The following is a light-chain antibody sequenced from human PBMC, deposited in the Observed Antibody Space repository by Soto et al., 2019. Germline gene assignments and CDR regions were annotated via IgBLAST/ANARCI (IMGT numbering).Light chain of an antibody. CDR3: QSYDSHLSGREV. V-gene: IGLV1-40*01. Sequence: QSVLTQPPPVSGAPGQRVTISCTGSSSNIGGGYDVHWYQQLPGTAPKLLIYANRDRPSGVPDRFSGSKSGSSASLAITGLQAEDEADYYCQSYDSHLSGREVFGGGTKLTVL. CDR1: SSNIGGGYD. CDR2: ANR. J-gene: IGLJ2*01.